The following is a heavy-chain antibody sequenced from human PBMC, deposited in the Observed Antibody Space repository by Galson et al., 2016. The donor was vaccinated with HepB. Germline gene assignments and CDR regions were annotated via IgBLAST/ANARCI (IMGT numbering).Heavy chain of an antibody. CDR3: AGEPVGAMSLYYFDY. V-gene: IGHV4-59*01. CDR2: IHYSGST. J-gene: IGHJ4*02. Sequence: LSLTCTVSGGSISSYYWSWTRQPPGKGLEWIGYIHYSGSTNYNPSLKSRVTISVDTSKNQFFLKLSSVTAADTAVYYCAGEPVGAMSLYYFDYWGQGTLVTVSS. D-gene: IGHD1-26*01. CDR1: GGSISSYY.